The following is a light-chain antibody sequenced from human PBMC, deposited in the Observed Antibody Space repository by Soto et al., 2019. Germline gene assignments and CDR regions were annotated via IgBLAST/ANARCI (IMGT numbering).Light chain of an antibody. J-gene: IGLJ3*02. V-gene: IGLV2-23*02. CDR2: EVN. CDR3: CSYASNRRV. CDR1: YNL. Sequence: QSALTQPASVSGSPGQSITISCSGTYNLVSWYQQHPGKAPKLMIFEVNKRPSGVSYRFSGSKSGNTASLTISAPQAEDEADYFCCSYASNRRVFGGGTKLTVL.